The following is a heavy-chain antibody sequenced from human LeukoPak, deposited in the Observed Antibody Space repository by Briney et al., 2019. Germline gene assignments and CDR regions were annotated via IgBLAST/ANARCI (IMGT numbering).Heavy chain of an antibody. CDR1: GGSMSSSSYY. J-gene: IGHJ2*01. V-gene: IGHV4-39*01. D-gene: IGHD1-26*01. CDR3: ARHAIVGGFHL. Sequence: PSETLSLTCTVSGGSMSSSSYYWGWIRHPPGKGLEWFGSIFYSESMYNYPSLETRVTMSVHTSKHQFSLRLSPVTAPETAVYSCARHAIVGGFHLWGRGTLVTVPS. CDR2: IFYSESM.